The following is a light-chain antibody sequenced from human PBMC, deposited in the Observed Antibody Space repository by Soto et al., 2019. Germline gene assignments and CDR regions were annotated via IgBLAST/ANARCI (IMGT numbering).Light chain of an antibody. J-gene: IGLJ1*01. CDR2: EVT. V-gene: IGLV2-8*01. CDR1: SSDVGGYNY. Sequence: QSALTQPPSASGSPGQSVAISCTGTSSDVGGYNYVSWYQQHPGKAPKLMIYEVTKRPSGVPDRFSGSKSGNTASLTVSGLQAEDEADYYCSSYAGSSNVVGTGTKRTVL. CDR3: SSYAGSSNV.